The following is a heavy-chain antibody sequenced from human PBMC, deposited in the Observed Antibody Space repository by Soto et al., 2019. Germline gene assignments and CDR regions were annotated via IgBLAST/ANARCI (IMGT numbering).Heavy chain of an antibody. V-gene: IGHV3-49*04. J-gene: IGHJ3*02. D-gene: IGHD3-22*01. CDR2: IRSKAYGGTT. CDR3: TRDRMIVVDPDAFDI. CDR1: GFTFGDYA. Sequence: PVGSLRLSCTASGFTFGDYAMSWVRQAPGKGLEWVGFIRSKAYGGTTEYAASVKGRFTISRDDSKSIAYLQMNSLKTEDTAVYYCTRDRMIVVDPDAFDIWGQGTMVTVSS.